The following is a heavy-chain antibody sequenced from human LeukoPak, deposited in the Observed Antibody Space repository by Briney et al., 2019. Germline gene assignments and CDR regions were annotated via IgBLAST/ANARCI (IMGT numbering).Heavy chain of an antibody. CDR2: ISYDGSNK. CDR3: ARDWRYYGSGSYYKMPWYWFDP. D-gene: IGHD3-10*01. Sequence: SGGSLRLSCAASGFTVGSYAMHWVRQAPGKGLEWVAVISYDGSNKYYADSVKGRFTISRDNSKNTLYLQMNSLRAEDTAVYYCARDWRYYGSGSYYKMPWYWFDPWGQGTLVTVSS. J-gene: IGHJ5*02. CDR1: GFTVGSYA. V-gene: IGHV3-30*01.